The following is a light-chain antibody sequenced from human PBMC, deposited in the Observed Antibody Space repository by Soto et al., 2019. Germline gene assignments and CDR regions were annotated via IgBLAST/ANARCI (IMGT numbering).Light chain of an antibody. Sequence: EISMTQFPAILSASPGGGATLSCRAAQDVTTNFAWYQLRRGQPPRLLIYGASIRATDIPDRFSGSGSGTDFTLTISRLEPEDFAVYYCQQYGSSPLTFGGGTKVDI. CDR2: GAS. J-gene: IGKJ4*01. CDR1: QDVTTN. CDR3: QQYGSSPLT. V-gene: IGKV3-20*01.